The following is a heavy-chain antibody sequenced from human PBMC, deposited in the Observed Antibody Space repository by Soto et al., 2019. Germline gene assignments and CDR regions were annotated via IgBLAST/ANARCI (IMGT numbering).Heavy chain of an antibody. CDR3: ARSVGSGGVIGGFDF. CDR1: GGTFNKFA. V-gene: IGHV1-69*01. J-gene: IGHJ4*02. D-gene: IGHD3-16*02. CDR2: IIPIFDSP. Sequence: QVQLVQSGAEVKKPGSAVRVSCKASGGTFNKFAMNWVRQPPGQGLGWRGGIIPIFDSPNYAQKFQGRVTISVDEATNTAYMDLTGLRFEDTAVYYCARSVGSGGVIGGFDFWGQGTLVTVSS.